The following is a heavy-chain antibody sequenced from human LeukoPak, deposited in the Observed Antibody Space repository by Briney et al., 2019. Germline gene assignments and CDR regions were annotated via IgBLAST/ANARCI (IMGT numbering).Heavy chain of an antibody. Sequence: GGSLRLSCAASGFTFSSYSMNWVRQAPGKGLEWVSSISSSSSYIYYADSVKGRFIISRDNSKNTVYLQMNSLRVEDTAIYYCAKDLRPDGVGNFDHWGQGILVTVSS. D-gene: IGHD2-8*01. V-gene: IGHV3-21*04. J-gene: IGHJ4*02. CDR2: ISSSSSYI. CDR3: AKDLRPDGVGNFDH. CDR1: GFTFSSYS.